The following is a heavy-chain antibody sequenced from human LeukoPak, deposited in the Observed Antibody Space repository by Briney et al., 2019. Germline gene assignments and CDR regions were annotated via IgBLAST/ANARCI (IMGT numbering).Heavy chain of an antibody. V-gene: IGHV3-21*01. D-gene: IGHD3-22*01. CDR1: RFTFSSYS. Sequence: PGGSLRLSCAASRFTFSSYSMNWVRQAPGKGLEWVSSISSSSSYIYYADSVKGRFTISRDNAKNSLYLQMNSLRAEDTAVYYCARGDYDSSGYYYIYWGQGTLVTVSS. CDR2: ISSSSSYI. CDR3: ARGDYDSSGYYYIY. J-gene: IGHJ4*02.